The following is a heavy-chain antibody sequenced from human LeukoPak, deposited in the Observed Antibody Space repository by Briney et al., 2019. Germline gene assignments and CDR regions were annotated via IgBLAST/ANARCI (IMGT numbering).Heavy chain of an antibody. CDR1: GGSISNDY. Sequence: PSETLSLTCTVSGGSISNDYWSWIRQPAEKGLEWIGRIYNSGTIYNPSLRSRVTMSVDTSMNQFSLKLSSVTAADTAVYYCVRGERATIVSFSYYYLDVWGKGTTVTVSS. J-gene: IGHJ6*03. CDR2: IYNSGT. V-gene: IGHV4-4*07. D-gene: IGHD5-24*01. CDR3: VRGERATIVSFSYYYLDV.